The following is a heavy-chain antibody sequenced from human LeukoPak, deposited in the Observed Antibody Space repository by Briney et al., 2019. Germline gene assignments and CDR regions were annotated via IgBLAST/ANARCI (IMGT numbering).Heavy chain of an antibody. V-gene: IGHV3-7*03. CDR3: ARDWGYSGSWEKERGAFDY. D-gene: IGHD6-13*01. CDR1: GFTFSSYW. J-gene: IGHJ4*02. CDR2: IKQDGSEK. Sequence: GGSLRLSCAASGFTFSSYWMSWVRQAPGKGLEWVANIKQDGSEKYYVDSVKGRFTISRDNAKNSLYLQMNSLRAEDTAVYYCARDWGYSGSWEKERGAFDYWGQGTLVTVSS.